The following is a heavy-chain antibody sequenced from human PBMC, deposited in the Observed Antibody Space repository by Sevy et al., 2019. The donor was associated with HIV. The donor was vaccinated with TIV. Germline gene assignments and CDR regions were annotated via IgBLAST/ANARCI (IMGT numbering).Heavy chain of an antibody. V-gene: IGHV3-30-3*01. CDR1: GFAFTNYYA. J-gene: IGHJ6*02. CDR2: ISYDGSDK. Sequence: GGSLRLSCTASGFAFTNYYAMHWVRQAPGKGLEWVALISYDGSDKFYADSVKGRFTITRDNFKNTLYLQMNGLTTEDTAVYYRARPRANYVDHYFFYAMDVWGQGTTVTVSS. CDR3: ARPRANYVDHYFFYAMDV. D-gene: IGHD4-17*01.